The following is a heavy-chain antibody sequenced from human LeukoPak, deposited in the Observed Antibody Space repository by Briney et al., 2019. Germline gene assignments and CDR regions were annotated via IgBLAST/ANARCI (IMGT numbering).Heavy chain of an antibody. CDR2: IIPIFGTA. Sequence: SVKVSCKASGGTFSSYAISWVRQAPGQGLEWMGRIIPIFGTANYAQKFQGRVTITTDESTSTAYMELSSLRSEDTAVYYCARDREYYYDSSGYYYHDYWGQGTLVTVPS. CDR3: ARDREYYYDSSGYYYHDY. D-gene: IGHD3-22*01. V-gene: IGHV1-69*05. J-gene: IGHJ4*02. CDR1: GGTFSSYA.